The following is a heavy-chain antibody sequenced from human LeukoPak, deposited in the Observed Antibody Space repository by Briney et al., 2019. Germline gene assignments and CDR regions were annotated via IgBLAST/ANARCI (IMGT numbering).Heavy chain of an antibody. CDR1: GFTFGDYA. V-gene: IGHV3-49*04. CDR3: ARENYGEDY. CDR2: IRSKAYGGTT. J-gene: IGHJ4*02. D-gene: IGHD4-17*01. Sequence: GGSLRLSCTASGFTFGDYAMSWVRQAPGKGLEWVGFIRSKAYGGTTEYAASVKGRFTISRDDSKTIAYLQMNSLKSEDTAVYYCARENYGEDYRGQGTLVTVSS.